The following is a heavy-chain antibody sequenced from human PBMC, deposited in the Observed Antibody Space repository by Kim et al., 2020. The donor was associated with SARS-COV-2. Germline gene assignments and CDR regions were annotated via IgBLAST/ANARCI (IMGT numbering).Heavy chain of an antibody. Sequence: SETLSLTCTVSGGSISSGGYYWSWIRQHPGKGLEWIGYIYYSGSTYYNPSLKSRVTISVDTSKNQFSLKLSSVTAADTAVYYCARARDSYCSGGSCYLYYFDYWGQGTLVTVSS. CDR2: IYYSGST. CDR3: ARARDSYCSGGSCYLYYFDY. D-gene: IGHD2-15*01. J-gene: IGHJ4*02. V-gene: IGHV4-31*03. CDR1: GGSISSGGYY.